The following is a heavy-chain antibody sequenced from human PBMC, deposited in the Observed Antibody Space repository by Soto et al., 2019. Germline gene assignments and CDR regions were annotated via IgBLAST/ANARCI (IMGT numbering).Heavy chain of an antibody. D-gene: IGHD3-10*01. CDR3: GRDSETDSGGLFEQ. CDR1: GGSISSSNW. V-gene: IGHV4-4*02. CDR2: IYHSGST. J-gene: IGHJ4*02. Sequence: SETLSLTCAVSGGSISSSNWWSWVRQPPGKGLEWIGEIYHSGSTNYNPSLKSRVTISVDKSKNQFSLKLSSVTAADTAVYNSGRDSETDSGGLFEQWGQGTLVTVS.